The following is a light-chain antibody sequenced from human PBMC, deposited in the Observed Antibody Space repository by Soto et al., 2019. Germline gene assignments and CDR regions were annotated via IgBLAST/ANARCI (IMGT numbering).Light chain of an antibody. CDR1: SGRIATNY. CDR3: QSYDSDKFVV. V-gene: IGLV6-57*02. J-gene: IGLJ2*01. Sequence: NFMLTQPHSVSESPGKTVTISCTGSSGRIATNYVQWYQQRPGSAPTTVIYEDKQRPSGVPDRFSGSIDSCSNSASLTISGLKTEDEADYYCQSYDSDKFVVFGGGTKLTVL. CDR2: EDK.